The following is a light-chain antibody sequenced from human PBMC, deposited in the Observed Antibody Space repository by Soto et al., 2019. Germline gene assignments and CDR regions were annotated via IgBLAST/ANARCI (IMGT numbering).Light chain of an antibody. CDR2: DAS. V-gene: IGKV1-5*01. CDR1: QSVSGW. J-gene: IGKJ4*01. CDR3: QQYNNWPPLN. Sequence: DIQMTQSPSTLSASVGDTVTVTFLSSQSVSGWLAWYQQKPGEAPKLLIYDASTRAPGIPARFSGSGSGTEFTLTISSLQSEDFAVYYCQQYNNWPPLNCGGGTKGDIK.